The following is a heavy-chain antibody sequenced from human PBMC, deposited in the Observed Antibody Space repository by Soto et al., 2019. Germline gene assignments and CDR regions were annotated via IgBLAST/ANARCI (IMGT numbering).Heavy chain of an antibody. V-gene: IGHV1-3*01. CDR3: VRRHVSATGIDWFDP. CDR2: INAANGDT. D-gene: IGHD6-13*01. J-gene: IGHJ5*02. Sequence: GASVKVSCKASGYTFTSYGIHWVRQAPGQRLECMGWINAANGDTKYSPKFQGRVTITRDTSASTAYMELSSLRSEDTAVYYCVRRHVSATGIDWFDPWGQGTLVTVSS. CDR1: GYTFTSYG.